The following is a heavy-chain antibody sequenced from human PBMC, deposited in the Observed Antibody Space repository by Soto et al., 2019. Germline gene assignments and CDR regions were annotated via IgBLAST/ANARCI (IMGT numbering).Heavy chain of an antibody. Sequence: KHSETLSLTCAVSGGCISSGGYAWSWIRQPPGKGVEWVGYIYHSGSTYYNPSLKSRDTISVDRSKNQFSLKLSSVTAADTAVYYCARVGKYYYDSSGYSWFDPWGQGTLVTVSS. CDR1: GGCISSGGYA. D-gene: IGHD3-22*01. J-gene: IGHJ5*02. CDR2: IYHSGST. CDR3: ARVGKYYYDSSGYSWFDP. V-gene: IGHV4-30-2*01.